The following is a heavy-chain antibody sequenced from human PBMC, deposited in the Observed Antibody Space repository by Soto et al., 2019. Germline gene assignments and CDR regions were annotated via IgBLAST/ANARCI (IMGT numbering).Heavy chain of an antibody. J-gene: IGHJ5*02. Sequence: ASVKVSCKASGYTFFTYDISWVRQAPGQGLEWMGWISTYSGDTKYAQKLQGRVTMPTDTSTTTAYLELRSLRSDDTAVYYCARHHGPTTSENWFDPWGQGTLVTVSS. D-gene: IGHD5-12*01. CDR2: ISTYSGDT. CDR1: GYTFFTYD. V-gene: IGHV1-18*01. CDR3: ARHHGPTTSENWFDP.